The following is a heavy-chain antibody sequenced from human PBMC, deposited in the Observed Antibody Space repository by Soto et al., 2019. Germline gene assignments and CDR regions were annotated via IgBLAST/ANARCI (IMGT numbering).Heavy chain of an antibody. CDR1: GGSISSGGYY. CDR3: ARATYYYDSSGSDFDY. Sequence: SETLSLTCTVSGGSISSGGYYWSWIRQHPGKGLEWIGYIYYSGSTYYNPSLKSRVTISVDTSKNQFSLKLSSVTAADTAVYYCARATYYYDSSGSDFDYWGQGTLVTVSS. CDR2: IYYSGST. V-gene: IGHV4-31*03. D-gene: IGHD3-22*01. J-gene: IGHJ4*02.